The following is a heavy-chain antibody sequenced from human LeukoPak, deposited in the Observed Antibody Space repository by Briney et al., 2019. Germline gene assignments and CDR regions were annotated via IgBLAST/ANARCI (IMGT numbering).Heavy chain of an antibody. CDR1: GFSLTSSGVG. V-gene: IGHV2-5*01. D-gene: IGHD1-26*01. Sequence: SGLTLVKPTQTLTLTCTFSGFSLTSSGVGVGWIRQPPGKALEWLTLIYWNDEKHYSPSLRTRLTITKDTSNNQVVLTLTNMDPVDTATCYCVRRGLDGSYLDYWGQGTLVTVSS. CDR3: VRRGLDGSYLDY. J-gene: IGHJ4*02. CDR2: IYWNDEK.